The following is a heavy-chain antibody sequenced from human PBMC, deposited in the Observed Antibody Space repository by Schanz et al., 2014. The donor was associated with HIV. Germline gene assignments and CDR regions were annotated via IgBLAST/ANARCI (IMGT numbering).Heavy chain of an antibody. J-gene: IGHJ6*02. Sequence: QVQLEQSGAEVKKPGASVRVSCKASGYTFITYDINWVRQAKGQSEWMGWMNPKSGNTGYAQKFQGRVTMTRNTSISTAYLEVNNLGSDDTAVYYCARVLHLVLGNYGMDVWGQGTTVTVSS. CDR3: ARVLHLVLGNYGMDV. V-gene: IGHV1-8*01. D-gene: IGHD6-13*01. CDR1: GYTFITYD. CDR2: MNPKSGNT.